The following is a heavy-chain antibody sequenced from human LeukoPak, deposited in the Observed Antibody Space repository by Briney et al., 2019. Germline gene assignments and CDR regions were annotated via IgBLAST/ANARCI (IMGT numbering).Heavy chain of an antibody. CDR2: IYYSGST. J-gene: IGHJ6*03. D-gene: IGHD2-21*01. CDR1: GGSISSSSYY. Sequence: SETLSLTCTVSGGSISSSSYYWGWIRQPPGKGLEWIGSIYYSGSTYYNPSLKSRVTISVDTSKNQFPLKLSSVTAADTAVYYCARQGCGGDCYSVPYYYYYYMDVWGKGTTVTVSS. CDR3: ARQGCGGDCYSVPYYYYYYMDV. V-gene: IGHV4-39*06.